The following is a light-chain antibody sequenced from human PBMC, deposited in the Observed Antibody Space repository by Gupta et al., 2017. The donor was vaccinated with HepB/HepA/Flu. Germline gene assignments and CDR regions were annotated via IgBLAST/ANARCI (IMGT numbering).Light chain of an antibody. J-gene: IGLJ2*01. Sequence: QSALTQPASVSGSPGQSITISCTGSSSDIGSYGYVSWYQQHPGKAPKLMIYDVNNRPSGVSDRFSGSKSGNTASLTISGLQAEDEAEYYCSSYSSTTTPCVFGGGTKLAVL. CDR2: DVN. CDR3: SSYSSTTTPCV. V-gene: IGLV2-14*03. CDR1: SSDIGSYGY.